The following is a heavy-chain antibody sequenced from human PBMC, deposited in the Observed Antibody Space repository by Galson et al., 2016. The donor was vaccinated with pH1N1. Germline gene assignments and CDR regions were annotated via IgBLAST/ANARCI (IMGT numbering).Heavy chain of an antibody. J-gene: IGHJ4*02. D-gene: IGHD1/OR15-1a*01. V-gene: IGHV5-51*03. Sequence: QSGAEVKKPGESLKISCKGSGYSFSSYWIAWVRQMPGKGLEWMGIIYPGDSDTRYSPSFLGQVIMSADKSISTAFLQWSSLNASDTAMYYCARRGINGTDFWGQGTLVTVSS. CDR1: GYSFSSYW. CDR2: IYPGDSDT. CDR3: ARRGINGTDF.